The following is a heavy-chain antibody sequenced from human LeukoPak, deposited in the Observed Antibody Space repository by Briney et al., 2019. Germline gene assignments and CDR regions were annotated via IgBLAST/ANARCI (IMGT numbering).Heavy chain of an antibody. CDR2: IYYSGST. CDR1: VGSISGYY. Sequence: SETLSLTCTVSVGSISGYYWSWIRQAPGKGLEWIAYIYYSGSTNYNPSLKSRVTISVDMAKNQFSLKLTSVTAADTAVYYCARHRAYSSSSPFDYWGQGTLVTVSS. V-gene: IGHV4-59*08. J-gene: IGHJ4*02. D-gene: IGHD6-6*01. CDR3: ARHRAYSSSSPFDY.